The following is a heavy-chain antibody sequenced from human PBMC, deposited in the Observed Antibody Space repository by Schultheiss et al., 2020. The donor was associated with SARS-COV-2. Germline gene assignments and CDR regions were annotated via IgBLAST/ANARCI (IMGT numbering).Heavy chain of an antibody. D-gene: IGHD3-10*01. V-gene: IGHV4-59*12. CDR1: GGSISSYY. J-gene: IGHJ4*02. CDR2: IYYSGST. CDR3: AKGTMVRGVTEFDY. Sequence: SETLSLTCTVSGGSISSYYWSWIRQPAGKGLEWIGYIYYSGSTYYNPSLKSRVTISVDTSKNQFSLKLSSVTAADTAVYYCAKGTMVRGVTEFDYWGQGTLVTVSS.